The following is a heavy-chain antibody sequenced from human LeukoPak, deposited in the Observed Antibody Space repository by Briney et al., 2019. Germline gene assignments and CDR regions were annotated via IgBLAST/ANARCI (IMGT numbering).Heavy chain of an antibody. Sequence: SETLSLTCTVSGGSISSYYWSWIRQPPGKGLEWIGYIYYSGSTNYNPPLKSRVTISVDTSKNQFSLKLSSVTAADTAVYYCASDSGYYGMDVWGQGTTVTVSS. V-gene: IGHV4-59*01. CDR1: GGSISSYY. J-gene: IGHJ6*02. CDR2: IYYSGST. CDR3: ASDSGYYGMDV. D-gene: IGHD3-22*01.